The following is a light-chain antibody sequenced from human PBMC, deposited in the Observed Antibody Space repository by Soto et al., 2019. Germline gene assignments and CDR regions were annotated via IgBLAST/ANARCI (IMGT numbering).Light chain of an antibody. CDR3: RQYDSSPMT. CDR2: GAS. J-gene: IGKJ1*01. V-gene: IGKV3-20*01. Sequence: EIVLTQSPGTLSLSPGERATLSCRASQSVSSSYLAWSQQKPGQAPRLLIYGASSRATGSPDGFSGSGSGTDFTLTISRLEPEDFALYYCRQYDSSPMTFGQGTKLEIK. CDR1: QSVSSSY.